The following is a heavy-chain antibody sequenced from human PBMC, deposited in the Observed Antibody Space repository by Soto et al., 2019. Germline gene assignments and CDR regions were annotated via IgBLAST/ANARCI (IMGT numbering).Heavy chain of an antibody. V-gene: IGHV3-21*01. CDR1: GFTFSDYT. CDR2: ITTSSSYI. D-gene: IGHD3-9*01. CDR3: AREVGYDILTAYLY. J-gene: IGHJ4*02. Sequence: PGGSLRLSCAASGFTFSDYTMTWVRQAPGKGLEWVSSITTSSSYIYYGDSVKGRFSISRDNSKNSLYLQMNSLRAEDTAVYYYAREVGYDILTAYLYWGQGILVTVSS.